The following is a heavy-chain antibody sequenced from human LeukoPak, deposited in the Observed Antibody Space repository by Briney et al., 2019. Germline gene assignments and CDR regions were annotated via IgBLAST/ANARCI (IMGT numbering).Heavy chain of an antibody. J-gene: IGHJ5*02. V-gene: IGHV4-59*08. D-gene: IGHD4-23*01. CDR3: ASIRAHGCNHMDR. CDR2: IYYSGRT. Sequence: SETLSLTCAVSGGSISLYYWSWIRQPPGKGLEWIGHIYYSGRTIYSRSLRSRVTMSADTSRNHFSPNLPSVSGADTARYFCASIRAHGCNHMDRRGQGILASVPS. CDR1: GGSISLYY.